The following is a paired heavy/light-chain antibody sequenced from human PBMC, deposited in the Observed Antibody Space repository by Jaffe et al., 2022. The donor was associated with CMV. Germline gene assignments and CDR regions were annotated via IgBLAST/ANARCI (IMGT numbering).Light chain of an antibody. J-gene: IGKJ2*01. CDR3: MQALQTPRT. V-gene: IGKV2-28*01. Sequence: DIVMTQSPLSLPVTPGEPASISCRSSQSLLYSNGYNYLDWYLQKPGQSPQLLIYLGSNRASGVPDRFSGSGSGTDFTLKISRVEAEDVGVYYCMQALQTPRTFGQGTKLEIK. CDR2: LGS. CDR1: QSLLYSNGYNY.
Heavy chain of an antibody. D-gene: IGHD6-13*01. CDR2: TFIGGST. J-gene: IGHJ4*02. V-gene: IGHV3-66*01. Sequence: EVQLVESGGGLVQPGGSLRLSCAASGFSVSTSYMSWVRQPPGKGLEWVSVTFIGGSTAYADSVKGRFTISKDNSRNTLYLQMNSVRAEDTAVYYCARDLGAAAGNDFWGQGTLVTVSS. CDR3: ARDLGAAAGNDF. CDR1: GFSVSTSY.